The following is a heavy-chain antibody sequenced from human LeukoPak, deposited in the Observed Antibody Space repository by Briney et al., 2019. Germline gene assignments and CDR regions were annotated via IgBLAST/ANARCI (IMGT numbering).Heavy chain of an antibody. J-gene: IGHJ6*03. CDR3: ARDSLLWFAELLQDYYYYMDV. Sequence: PGASLRLSCAASGFTLSSYRMHWVRQAPGKGLVWVSRINSDGSSTSYADSVKGRFTISRDNAKNTLYLQMNSLRAEDTAVYYCARDSLLWFAELLQDYYYYMDVWGKGTMVTVSS. D-gene: IGHD3-10*01. CDR1: GFTLSSYR. CDR2: INSDGSST. V-gene: IGHV3-74*01.